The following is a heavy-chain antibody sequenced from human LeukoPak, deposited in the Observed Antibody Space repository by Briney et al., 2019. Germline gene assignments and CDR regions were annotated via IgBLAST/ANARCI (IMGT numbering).Heavy chain of an antibody. Sequence: QPGGSLRLSCAASGLTFSSYGMHWVRQAPGKGLEWVAVILYDGSNKYYADSVKGRFTISRDNSKNTLYLQMNSLRAEDTAVYYCARGSPLTMIDSWGQGTLVTVSS. D-gene: IGHD3-22*01. J-gene: IGHJ4*02. CDR3: ARGSPLTMIDS. CDR2: ILYDGSNK. V-gene: IGHV3-33*01. CDR1: GLTFSSYG.